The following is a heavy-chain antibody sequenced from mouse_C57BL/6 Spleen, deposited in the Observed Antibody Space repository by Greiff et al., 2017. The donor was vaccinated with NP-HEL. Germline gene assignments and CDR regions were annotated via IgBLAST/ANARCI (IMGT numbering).Heavy chain of an antibody. V-gene: IGHV5-4*01. CDR3: AREVGAMDY. CDR1: GFTFSSYA. D-gene: IGHD1-1*02. CDR2: ISDGGSYT. Sequence: DVMLVESGGGLVKPGGSLKLSCAASGFTFSSYAMSWVRQTPEKRLEWVATISDGGSYTYYPDNVQGRFTITRDNAKNNLYLQVSHLKSEDTAMYYCAREVGAMDYWGQGASVTVSS. J-gene: IGHJ4*01.